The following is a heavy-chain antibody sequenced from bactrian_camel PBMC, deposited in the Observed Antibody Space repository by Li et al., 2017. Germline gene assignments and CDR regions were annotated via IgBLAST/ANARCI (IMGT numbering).Heavy chain of an antibody. CDR3: AAGRDQCWNY. J-gene: IGHJ4*01. Sequence: QLVESGGDSVQSGGSLRPSCAASGFTFGTYYVIWVRQAPGKGLEWVSSIRNFAQNTYYSDSVKGRFAISRDNAKNTLYLQMSSLIPDDTAQYFCAAGRDQCWNYWGQGTQVTVS. D-gene: IGHD1*01. V-gene: IGHV3-2*01. CDR2: IRNFAQNT. CDR1: GFTFGTYY.